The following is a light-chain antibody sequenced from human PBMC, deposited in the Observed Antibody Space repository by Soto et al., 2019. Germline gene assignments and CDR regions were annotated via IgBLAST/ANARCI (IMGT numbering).Light chain of an antibody. J-gene: IGLJ1*01. Sequence: QSALTQPASVSGSPGQSITISCTGTSSDVGSYNLVSWYQQYPGKAPRLMIFQGGKRPSGVSHRFSGSKSGNTASLTISGLQAEDEAAYYCCSYTRSTSLYVFGTGTKVTVL. V-gene: IGLV2-23*01. CDR3: CSYTRSTSLYV. CDR1: SSDVGSYNL. CDR2: QGG.